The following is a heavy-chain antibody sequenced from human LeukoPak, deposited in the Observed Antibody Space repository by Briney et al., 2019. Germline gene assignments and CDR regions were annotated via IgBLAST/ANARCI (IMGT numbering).Heavy chain of an antibody. D-gene: IGHD2-15*01. CDR2: IYYSGST. J-gene: IGHJ4*02. Sequence: SETLSLTCTVSGGSISSSSYYWGWIRQPPGKGLEWIGNIYYSGSTNYNPSLMSRVAISVETSKNQFSLKLSPVTAADTAVYYCARLYCSATCYLWRYYFDFWGQGTLVTVSS. CDR1: GGSISSSSYY. V-gene: IGHV4-39*01. CDR3: ARLYCSATCYLWRYYFDF.